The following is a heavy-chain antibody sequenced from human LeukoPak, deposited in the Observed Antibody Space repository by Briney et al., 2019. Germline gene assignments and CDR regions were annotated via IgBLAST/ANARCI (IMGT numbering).Heavy chain of an antibody. Sequence: GGSLRLSCAASGFTFSSYWMSWVRQAPGKGLEWVANIKQDGSEKYYVDSVKGRFTISRDNAKNSLYLQMNSLRAEDTAVYYCVRDPPDIVATYFDYWGQGTLVTVSS. V-gene: IGHV3-7*01. J-gene: IGHJ4*02. CDR2: IKQDGSEK. CDR3: VRDPPDIVATYFDY. D-gene: IGHD5-12*01. CDR1: GFTFSSYW.